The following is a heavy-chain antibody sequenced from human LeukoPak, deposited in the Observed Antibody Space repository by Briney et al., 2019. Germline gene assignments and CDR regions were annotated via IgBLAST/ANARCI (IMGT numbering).Heavy chain of an antibody. CDR1: GFTFRSYS. V-gene: IGHV3-48*01. D-gene: IGHD3-10*01. CDR3: ARDLGMVRGRSLDY. CDR2: ISSSSSTI. Sequence: PGGSLRLSCAASGFTFRSYSMNWVRQAPGKGLEWVSYISSSSSTIYYADSVKGRFTISRDNAKNSLYLQMNSLRAEDTAVYYCARDLGMVRGRSLDYWGQGTLVTVSS. J-gene: IGHJ4*02.